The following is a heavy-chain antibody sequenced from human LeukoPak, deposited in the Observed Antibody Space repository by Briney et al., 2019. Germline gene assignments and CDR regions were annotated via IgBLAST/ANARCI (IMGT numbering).Heavy chain of an antibody. CDR1: GFTFSNYA. J-gene: IGHJ4*02. Sequence: GGSLRLSCAASGFTFSNYAMNWIRQAPRKGLEWVSGIGDIGDNTYYPDSLKGRFTISRDNSKNKLYLQMASLRAEETAVYYCAKEGYFYGGSGYYLFEYWGQGTLVTVSS. CDR2: IGDIGDNT. CDR3: AKEGYFYGGSGYYLFEY. V-gene: IGHV3-23*01. D-gene: IGHD3-22*01.